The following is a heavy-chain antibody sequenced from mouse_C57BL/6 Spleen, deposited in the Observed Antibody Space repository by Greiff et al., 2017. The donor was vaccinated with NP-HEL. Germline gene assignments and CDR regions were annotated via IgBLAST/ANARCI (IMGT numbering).Heavy chain of an antibody. CDR3: ARRRDAMDD. D-gene: IGHD3-3*01. V-gene: IGHV5-12*01. CDR2: ICNGGGST. J-gene: IGHJ4*01. Sequence: VQVVESGGGLVQPGGSLKLSCAASGFTFSDYYMYWVRQTPEKRLEWVAYICNGGGSTYYPDTVKGRFPISRDNAKNTRYLQMSRLKSEDTAMYYCARRRDAMDDWGQGTSVTVSS. CDR1: GFTFSDYY.